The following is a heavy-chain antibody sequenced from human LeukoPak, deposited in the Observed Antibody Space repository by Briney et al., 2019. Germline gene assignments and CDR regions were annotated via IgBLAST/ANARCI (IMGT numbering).Heavy chain of an antibody. CDR2: ISGSGGST. J-gene: IGHJ4*02. D-gene: IGHD6-13*01. V-gene: IGHV3-23*01. CDR1: GFTFSSYA. CDR3: AKAGRDSSSWYGTFDY. Sequence: PGGSLRLSCAASGFTFSSYAMSWVRQAPGKGLEGVSAISGSGGSTYYADSVKGRFTISRDNSKNTLYLQMNSLRAEDTAVYYCAKAGRDSSSWYGTFDYWGQGTLVTVSS.